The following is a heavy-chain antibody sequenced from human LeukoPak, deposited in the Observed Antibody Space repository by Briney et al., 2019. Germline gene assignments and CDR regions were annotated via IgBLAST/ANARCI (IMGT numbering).Heavy chain of an antibody. CDR1: GFTFSSYA. J-gene: IGHJ6*03. V-gene: IGHV3-23*01. D-gene: IGHD3-10*01. Sequence: GGSLRLSCAASGFTFSSYAMSWVRQAPGKGLEWVSAISGSGGSTYYADSVKGRFTISRDNSKNTLYLQTNSLRAEDTAVYYCAKSAEGWFGELLADYYYYYMDVWGKGTTVTVSS. CDR2: ISGSGGST. CDR3: AKSAEGWFGELLADYYYYYMDV.